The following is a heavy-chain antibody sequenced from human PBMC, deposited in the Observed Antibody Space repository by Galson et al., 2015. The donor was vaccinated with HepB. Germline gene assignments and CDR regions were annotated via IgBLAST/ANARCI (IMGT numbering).Heavy chain of an antibody. J-gene: IGHJ3*02. D-gene: IGHD3-16*01. CDR3: AKGGHLGIPNRDAFDI. CDR2: ISGSGGRT. V-gene: IGHV3-23*01. CDR1: GFSFNNYV. Sequence: SLRLSCAASGFSFNNYVMTWVRQAPGKGLEWVSGISGSGGRTYYADSVKGRFTVSRDNSKNSLYLQMNSLRAEDTAVYYCAKGGHLGIPNRDAFDIWGQGTMVTVSS.